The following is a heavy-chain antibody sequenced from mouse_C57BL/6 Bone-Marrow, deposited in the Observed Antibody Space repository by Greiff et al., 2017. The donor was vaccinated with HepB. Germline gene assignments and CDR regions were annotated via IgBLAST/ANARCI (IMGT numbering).Heavy chain of an antibody. J-gene: IGHJ2*01. CDR2: INYDGSST. Sequence: EVHLVESEGGLVQPGSSMKLSCTASGFTFSDYYMAWVRQVPEKGLEWVANINYDGSSTYYLDSLKSRFIISRDNAKNILYLQMSSLKSEDTATYYCARVIYYYGSSYDYFDYWGQGTTLTVSS. CDR3: ARVIYYYGSSYDYFDY. D-gene: IGHD1-1*01. CDR1: GFTFSDYY. V-gene: IGHV5-16*01.